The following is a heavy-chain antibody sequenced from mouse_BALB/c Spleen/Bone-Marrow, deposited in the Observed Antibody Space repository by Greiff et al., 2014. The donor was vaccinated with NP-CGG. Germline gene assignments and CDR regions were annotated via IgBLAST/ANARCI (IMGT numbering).Heavy chain of an antibody. V-gene: IGHV5-6*02. J-gene: IGHJ3*01. CDR1: GFTFSSYG. Sequence: DVKLVESGGDLVKPGGSLKFSCAASGFTFSSYGMSWVRQTPDKRLEWVATINSGGSYTYYSDSVKGRFTISRDNAKNTLYLQMSSLRSEDAAMYYCARRGLYDGSAWFAYWGQGTLVTVSA. CDR3: ARRGLYDGSAWFAY. D-gene: IGHD2-3*01. CDR2: INSGGSYT.